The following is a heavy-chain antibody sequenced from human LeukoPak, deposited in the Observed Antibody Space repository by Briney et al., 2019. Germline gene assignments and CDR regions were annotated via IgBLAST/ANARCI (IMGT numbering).Heavy chain of an antibody. V-gene: IGHV1-69*04. CDR2: IILILGVA. Sequence: SVKLSCKASGATFSSYAISWGRQAPGQGLEWMGRIILILGVANYAQEVQGRVTITADKSTSTAYMELSSQRSEDTAVYYCARVVGGTRSGYDWDYYYYCMDVWGQGTTVTVSS. D-gene: IGHD5-12*01. J-gene: IGHJ6*02. CDR1: GATFSSYA. CDR3: ARVVGGTRSGYDWDYYYYCMDV.